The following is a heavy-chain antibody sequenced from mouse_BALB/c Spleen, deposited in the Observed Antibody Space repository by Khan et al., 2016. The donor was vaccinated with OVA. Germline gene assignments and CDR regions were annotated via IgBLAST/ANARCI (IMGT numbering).Heavy chain of an antibody. D-gene: IGHD2-4*01. Sequence: QIQLVQSGPELKKPGETVKISCKASGYTFTDYSMQWVKQAPGKGLKWVGWINTETGEPTYADDFKGRFAFSLETSASTAYLQINNLKNKDTATYFCTRNDYDRGELDAMDYWGQGTSVTVSS. CDR3: TRNDYDRGELDAMDY. J-gene: IGHJ4*01. V-gene: IGHV9-2-1*01. CDR2: INTETGEP. CDR1: GYTFTDYS.